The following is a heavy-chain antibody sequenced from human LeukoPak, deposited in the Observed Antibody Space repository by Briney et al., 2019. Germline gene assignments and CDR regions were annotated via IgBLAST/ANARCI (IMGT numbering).Heavy chain of an antibody. D-gene: IGHD1-1*01. CDR2: ISSSGSTI. V-gene: IGHV3-48*03. Sequence: GGSLRLSCAASGFTFSSYEMNWVRQAPGKGLEWVSYISSSGSTIYNADSLKGRFTISRDNAKNSLYLQMDSLRAEDTAVYYCARVGEPRYNWNDGARDYYYYIDVWGKGTTVTISS. CDR1: GFTFSSYE. J-gene: IGHJ6*03. CDR3: ARVGEPRYNWNDGARDYYYYIDV.